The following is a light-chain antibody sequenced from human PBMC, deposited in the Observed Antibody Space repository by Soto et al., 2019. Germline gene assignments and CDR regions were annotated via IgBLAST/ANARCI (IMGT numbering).Light chain of an antibody. CDR2: AAS. V-gene: IGKV1-39*01. J-gene: IGKJ2*01. Sequence: DIQMTQSPSSLSASVGDRVTITCRASESISNYLNWYQQTPGKAPKLLISAASSLQSGVPSRFSGSGTGTDFTLTISNLQPEDFATYYCQQSYSTPLTFDQGTKLEI. CDR3: QQSYSTPLT. CDR1: ESISNY.